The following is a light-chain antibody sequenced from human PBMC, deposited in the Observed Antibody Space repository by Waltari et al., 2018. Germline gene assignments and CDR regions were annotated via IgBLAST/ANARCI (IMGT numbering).Light chain of an antibody. V-gene: IGLV8-61*01. CDR1: SGSLSSTSS. CDR2: KGN. Sequence: QTVVTQEPSLSVSPGGTVTLTCALSSGSLSSTSSATWYQQTPGQPPRTLVYKGNIRSSGVPDRFSGSILGNKAALTITGAQAEDESEYYCSLYMGSGIWVFGGGTKLTVL. CDR3: SLYMGSGIWV. J-gene: IGLJ3*02.